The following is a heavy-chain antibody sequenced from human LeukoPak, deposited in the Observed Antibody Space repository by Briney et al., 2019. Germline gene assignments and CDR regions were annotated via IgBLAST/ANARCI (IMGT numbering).Heavy chain of an antibody. D-gene: IGHD1-26*01. J-gene: IGHJ3*02. Sequence: PGGSLRLSCAASGFTFSRYGMSWVRQAPGKGLEWVSAISGSGDDTYYADSVKGRFTIFRDNSKNSLYLQMNSLRAEDTAVYYCARYRFVVGATDSFDMWGQGTTVTVSS. CDR3: ARYRFVVGATDSFDM. CDR1: GFTFSRYG. V-gene: IGHV3-23*01. CDR2: ISGSGDDT.